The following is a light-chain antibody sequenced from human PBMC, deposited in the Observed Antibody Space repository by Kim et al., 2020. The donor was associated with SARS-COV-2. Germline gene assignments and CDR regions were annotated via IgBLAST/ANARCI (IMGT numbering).Light chain of an antibody. CDR2: GAS. V-gene: IGKV3-20*01. CDR1: RSVSSY. Sequence: EIVLTQSPGTLSLSPGERATLSCRASRSVSSYLAWYQQKPGQAPRLLIYGASSRATGIPDRFSVSGSGTDFTLTISRLEPEDFAVYYCQQYGSSPTWTFGQGTKLEI. CDR3: QQYGSSPTWT. J-gene: IGKJ1*01.